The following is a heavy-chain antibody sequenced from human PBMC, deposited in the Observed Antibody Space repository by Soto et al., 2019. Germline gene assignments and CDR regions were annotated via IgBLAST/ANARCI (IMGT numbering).Heavy chain of an antibody. CDR3: ASTYSTSWYWFDP. CDR1: GFSLSNAGLG. D-gene: IGHD6-13*01. V-gene: IGHV2-26*04. J-gene: IGHJ5*02. Sequence: QVTVKESGPVLVKPTETLTLTCTVSGFSLSNAGLGVSWIRQPPGKALEGLAHIFSNDEKSYSTPLKSRITISKDTTKSQVVLTMTNMDPVDTATYYCASTYSTSWYWFDPWGQGTLVTVSS. CDR2: IFSNDEK.